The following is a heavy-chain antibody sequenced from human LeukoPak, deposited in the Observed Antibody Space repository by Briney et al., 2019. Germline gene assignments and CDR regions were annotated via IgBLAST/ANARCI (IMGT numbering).Heavy chain of an antibody. CDR1: GFTFSDYY. Sequence: GSLRLSCAASGFTFSDYYMSWIRRAPGKGLEGGSYISSSGSTIYYADSVKGRFTISRDNAKNSLYLQMNSLRAEDTAVYYCARDGYYYGSGSYPLFDYWGQGTLVTVSS. V-gene: IGHV3-11*01. D-gene: IGHD3-10*01. J-gene: IGHJ4*02. CDR2: ISSSGSTI. CDR3: ARDGYYYGSGSYPLFDY.